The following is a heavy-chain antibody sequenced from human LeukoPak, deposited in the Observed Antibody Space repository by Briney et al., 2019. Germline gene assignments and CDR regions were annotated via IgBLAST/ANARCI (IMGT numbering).Heavy chain of an antibody. J-gene: IGHJ4*02. Sequence: GGSLRLSCAASGFTFSSYAMHWVRQAPGKGLEWMAVISYDGSNKYYADSVKGRFTISRDNSKNTLYLQMNSLRAEDTAVYYCASALDTDCSSTSCADYWGQGTLVTVSS. CDR1: GFTFSSYA. V-gene: IGHV3-30-3*01. D-gene: IGHD2-2*01. CDR3: ASALDTDCSSTSCADY. CDR2: ISYDGSNK.